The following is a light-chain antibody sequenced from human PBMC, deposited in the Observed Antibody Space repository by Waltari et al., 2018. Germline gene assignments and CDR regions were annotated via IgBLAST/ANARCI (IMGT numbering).Light chain of an antibody. V-gene: IGLV2-14*01. Sequence: QSALTQPASVSGSPGQSITISCTGTSSDVGYYDYVSWYQQHPGKAPKLMIYEVNNRPSGVSNRFSGSKSGNTASLTISGLQAEDEADYYCISYTTSIAVLFGGGTKLTVL. CDR3: ISYTTSIAVL. CDR2: EVN. CDR1: SSDVGYYDY. J-gene: IGLJ2*01.